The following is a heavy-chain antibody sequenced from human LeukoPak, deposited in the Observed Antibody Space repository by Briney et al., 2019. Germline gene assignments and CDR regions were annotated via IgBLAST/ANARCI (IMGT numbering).Heavy chain of an antibody. CDR1: GFTFSSYS. V-gene: IGHV3-21*01. D-gene: IGHD3-22*01. J-gene: IGHJ4*02. CDR2: ISSSSSYI. CDR3: ASSYDSSGYYPR. Sequence: GGSQRLSCAASGFTFSSYSMNWVRQAPGKGLEWVSSISSSSSYIYYADSVKGRFTISRDNAKNSLYLQMNSLRAEDTAVYYCASSYDSSGYYPRWGQGTLVTVSS.